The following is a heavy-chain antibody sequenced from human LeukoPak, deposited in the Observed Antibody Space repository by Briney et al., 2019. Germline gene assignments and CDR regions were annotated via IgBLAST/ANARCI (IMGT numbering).Heavy chain of an antibody. CDR1: GGSLSNSNW. D-gene: IGHD4-11*01. V-gene: IGHV4-4*02. CDR3: AKSYSNYPPYFDY. CDR2: IFYSGST. J-gene: IGHJ4*02. Sequence: SETLSLTCAVSGGSLSNSNWWSWVRQPPGKGLEWIGEIFYSGSTNYNPSLKSRVTLSLDKSKNQFSLQLSSVTAADTAVYYCAKSYSNYPPYFDYWGQGTLVTVSS.